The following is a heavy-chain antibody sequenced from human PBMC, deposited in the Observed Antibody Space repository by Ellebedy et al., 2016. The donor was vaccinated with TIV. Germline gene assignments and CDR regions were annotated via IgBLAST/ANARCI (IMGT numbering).Heavy chain of an antibody. CDR3: ARNRGPSTVSKVFDY. V-gene: IGHV4-4*02. J-gene: IGHJ4*02. CDR2: IYHGVNS. CDR1: GDPITGSHW. Sequence: SETLSLXCAVSGDPITGSHWWSWVRQPPGRGLEWIGEIYHGVNSHYNPSLKSRVTISVDTSKNQLSLTLSSVTAADTAVYYCARNRGPSTVSKVFDYWGQGTLVTVSS. D-gene: IGHD4-17*01.